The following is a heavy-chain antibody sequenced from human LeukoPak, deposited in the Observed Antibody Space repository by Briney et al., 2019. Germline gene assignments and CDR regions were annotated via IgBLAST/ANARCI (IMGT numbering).Heavy chain of an antibody. J-gene: IGHJ4*02. CDR3: AKQGCSGTHRYVDF. CDR2: ISNSGGST. Sequence: GGSLRLSCAASGFTFSTYAMSWVRQAPGKGLQWVSLISNSGGSTFYADTVKGRFTISRDNSKNTLYLQMHSLRAEDTAVYYCAKQGCSGTHRYVDFWGQGTLVTVSS. D-gene: IGHD2-2*01. CDR1: GFTFSTYA. V-gene: IGHV3-23*01.